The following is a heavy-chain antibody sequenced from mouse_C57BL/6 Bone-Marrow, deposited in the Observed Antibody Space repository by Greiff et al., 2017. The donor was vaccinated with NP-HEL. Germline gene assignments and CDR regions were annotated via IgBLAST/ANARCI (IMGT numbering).Heavy chain of an antibody. V-gene: IGHV1-62-2*01. J-gene: IGHJ2*01. Sequence: QVTLKESGAELVKPGASVKLSCKASGYTFTEYTIHWVKQRSGQGLEWIGWFYPGSGSIKYNEKFKDKATLTADKSSSTVYMELSRLTSEDSAVYFCARHGVYYDYEMVYYFDYWGQGTTLTVSS. D-gene: IGHD2-4*01. CDR3: ARHGVYYDYEMVYYFDY. CDR2: FYPGSGSI. CDR1: GYTFTEYT.